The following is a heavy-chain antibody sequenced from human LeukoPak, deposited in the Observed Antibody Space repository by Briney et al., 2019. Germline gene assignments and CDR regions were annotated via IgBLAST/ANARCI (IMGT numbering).Heavy chain of an antibody. D-gene: IGHD4-17*01. V-gene: IGHV4-34*01. CDR3: ARHPPTVSRGFDY. Sequence: PSETLSLTCAVYGGSFSGYYWSWIRQPPGKGLEWIGEINHSGSINYNPSLKSRVTISVDTSKNQFSLKLSSVTAADTAVYYCARHPPTVSRGFDYWGQGTLVTVSS. CDR1: GGSFSGYY. CDR2: INHSGSI. J-gene: IGHJ4*02.